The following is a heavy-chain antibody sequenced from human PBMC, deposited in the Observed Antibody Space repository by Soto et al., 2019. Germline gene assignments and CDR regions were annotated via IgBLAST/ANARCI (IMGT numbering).Heavy chain of an antibody. CDR2: MNPKSGNT. Sequence: ASVKVSCKASGYTFTNHEINWVRQAPGQGPEWMGWMNPKSGNTGYAQKFQGRVTMTRDNSITTAYMELSSLRSEDTAVYFCVRAPLDYYSADYFDNWGQGTLVTVSS. D-gene: IGHD3-10*01. CDR3: VRAPLDYYSADYFDN. J-gene: IGHJ4*02. V-gene: IGHV1-8*02. CDR1: GYTFTNHE.